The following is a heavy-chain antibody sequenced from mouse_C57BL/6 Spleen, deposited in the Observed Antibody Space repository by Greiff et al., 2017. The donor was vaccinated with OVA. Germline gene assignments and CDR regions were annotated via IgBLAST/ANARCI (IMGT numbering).Heavy chain of an antibody. V-gene: IGHV14-4*01. CDR2: IDPENGDT. CDR3: TSTGSFAY. J-gene: IGHJ3*01. Sequence: EVQLQQSGAELVRPGASVKLSCTASGFNIKDDYMHWVKQRPEQGLEWIGWIDPENGDTEYASKFQGKATITADTSSNTAYLQLSSLTSEDTAVYYGTSTGSFAYWGQGTLVTVSA. CDR1: GFNIKDDY. D-gene: IGHD2-2*01.